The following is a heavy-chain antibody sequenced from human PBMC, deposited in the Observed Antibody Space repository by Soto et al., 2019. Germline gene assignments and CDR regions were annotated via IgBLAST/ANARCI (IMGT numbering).Heavy chain of an antibody. CDR1: GYTFTSYY. D-gene: IGHD3-10*01. CDR2: INPSGGST. J-gene: IGHJ4*02. CDR3: ARGDYYYGSGIQTLYYFDY. Sequence: AASVKVSCKASGYTFTSYYMHWVRQAPGQGLEWMGIINPSGGSTSYAQKFQGRVTMTRDTSTSTVYMELSSLRSEDTAVYYCARGDYYYGSGIQTLYYFDYWGQGTLVTVSS. V-gene: IGHV1-46*03.